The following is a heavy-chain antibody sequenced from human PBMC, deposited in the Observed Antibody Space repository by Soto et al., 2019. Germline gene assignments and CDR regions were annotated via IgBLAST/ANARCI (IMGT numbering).Heavy chain of an antibody. J-gene: IGHJ4*02. D-gene: IGHD5-12*01. V-gene: IGHV3-11*01. CDR1: GFIFSDSY. CDR3: AKGRYSGYDFAY. Sequence: QVQLVESGGGLVKPGGSLRLSCAASGFIFSDSYMSWIRQAPGKGLEWISYIGSSGYTIYYADSVKGRFTISRDNAKNSLHLHMSSLRVDDTAVYYCAKGRYSGYDFAYWGQGILVTVSS. CDR2: IGSSGYTI.